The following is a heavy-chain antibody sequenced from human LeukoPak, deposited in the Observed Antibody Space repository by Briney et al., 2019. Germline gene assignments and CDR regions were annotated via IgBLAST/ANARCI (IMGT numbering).Heavy chain of an antibody. J-gene: IGHJ4*02. CDR2: IYYSGST. CDR3: ARGRYTAMGPTPHDY. Sequence: SETLSLTCTVSGGSISSYYWSWIRQPPGKGLEWIGHIYYSGSTNYNPSLKSRVTISVDTSKNQFSLKLSSVTAADTAVYYCARGRYTAMGPTPHDYWGQGTLVTVSS. V-gene: IGHV4-59*01. CDR1: GGSISSYY. D-gene: IGHD5-18*01.